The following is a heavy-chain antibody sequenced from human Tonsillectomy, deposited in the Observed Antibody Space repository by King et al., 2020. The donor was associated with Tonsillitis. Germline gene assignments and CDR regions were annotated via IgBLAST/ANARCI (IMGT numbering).Heavy chain of an antibody. CDR2: ISWDSGSI. CDR3: AKDVGLVFDDAFDI. J-gene: IGHJ3*02. CDR1: GFTFDDYA. Sequence: VQLVESGGGLVQPGRSLRLSCAASGFTFDDYAMHWVRQAPGKGLEWVSGISWDSGSIGYADSVKGRFTISRDNAKKSLYLQMNSLRAEDTALYYCAKDVGLVFDDAFDIWGQGKMVTVSS. V-gene: IGHV3-9*01.